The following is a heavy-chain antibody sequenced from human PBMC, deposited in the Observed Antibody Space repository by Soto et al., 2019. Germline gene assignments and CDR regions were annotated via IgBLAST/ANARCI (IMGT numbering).Heavy chain of an antibody. CDR3: TTDSPVVPAVIGYYYYYGMDV. D-gene: IGHD2-2*02. CDR1: GFTFSNAW. CDR2: IKSKTDGGTT. Sequence: PGGSLRLSCAASGFTFSNAWMNWVRQAPGKGLEWVGRIKSKTDGGTTDYAAPVKGRFTISRDDSKNTLYLQMNSLKTEDTAVYYCTTDSPVVPAVIGYYYYYGMDVWGQGTTVTVAS. J-gene: IGHJ6*02. V-gene: IGHV3-15*07.